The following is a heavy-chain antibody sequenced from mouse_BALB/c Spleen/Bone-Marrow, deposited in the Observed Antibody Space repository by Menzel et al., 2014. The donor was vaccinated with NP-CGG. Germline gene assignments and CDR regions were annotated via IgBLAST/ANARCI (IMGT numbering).Heavy chain of an antibody. CDR1: GLDFSRYW. CDR2: INPDSSTI. Sequence: DVQLEESGGGLVQPGGSLKLSCAASGLDFSRYWMSWVRQAPGKGLEWIGEINPDSSTIDYTPSLKDKLIISRDNAKNSLYLQKSKVRSEDTALYYCARRRFYGYFGFWGQGAPLTSSS. D-gene: IGHD1-1*01. J-gene: IGHJ2*01. V-gene: IGHV4-1*02. CDR3: ARRRFYGYFGF.